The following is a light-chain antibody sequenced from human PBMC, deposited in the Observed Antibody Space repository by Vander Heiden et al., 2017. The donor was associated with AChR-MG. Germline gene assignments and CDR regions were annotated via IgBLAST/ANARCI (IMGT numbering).Light chain of an antibody. CDR1: SSDVGGYNY. V-gene: IGLV2-14*03. J-gene: IGLJ3*02. CDR3: SSYTSSSTRASWV. Sequence: QSALTPPASVSGSPGQSIPNSCTGTSSDVGGYNYVSWYQQHPGKAPKLMIYDVSNRPSGVSNRFSGSKSGNTASLTISGLQAEDEADYYCSSYTSSSTRASWVFGGGTKLKVL. CDR2: DVS.